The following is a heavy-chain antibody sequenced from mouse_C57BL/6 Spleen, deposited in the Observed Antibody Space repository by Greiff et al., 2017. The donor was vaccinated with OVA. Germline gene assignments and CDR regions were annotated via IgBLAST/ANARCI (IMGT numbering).Heavy chain of an antibody. D-gene: IGHD1-1*01. Sequence: EVQLVESGGDLVKPGGSLKLSCAASGFTFSSYGMSWVRQTPDKRLEWVATISSGGSYTYYPDSVKGRFTISRDNAKNTLYLQMSSLKSEDTAMYYCARLDYYGSSYEYFDVWGTGTTVTVSS. V-gene: IGHV5-6*01. CDR2: ISSGGSYT. CDR1: GFTFSSYG. J-gene: IGHJ1*03. CDR3: ARLDYYGSSYEYFDV.